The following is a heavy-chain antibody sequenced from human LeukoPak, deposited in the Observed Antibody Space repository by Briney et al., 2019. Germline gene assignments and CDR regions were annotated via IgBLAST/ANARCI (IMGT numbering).Heavy chain of an antibody. V-gene: IGHV4-39*07. J-gene: IGHJ4*02. CDR3: ARSHIGYWSNFDY. CDR1: GGSISSSSYY. Sequence: SETLSLTCTVSGGSISSSSYYWGWIRQPPGKGLEWIGSIYYSGSTYYNPSLKCRVTISVDTSKNQFSLKLSSVTAADTAVYYCARSHIGYWSNFDYWGQGTLVTVSS. D-gene: IGHD1-1*01. CDR2: IYYSGST.